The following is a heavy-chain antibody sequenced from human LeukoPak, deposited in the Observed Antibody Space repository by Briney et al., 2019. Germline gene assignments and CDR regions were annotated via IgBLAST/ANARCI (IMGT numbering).Heavy chain of an antibody. J-gene: IGHJ3*02. D-gene: IGHD2-15*01. V-gene: IGHV3-66*01. CDR3: ARSRSGLDAFDI. CDR1: GFTVSSNY. CDR2: IYSCGST. Sequence: LRLSCAASGFTVSSNYMSWVCQAPGTGLELVSVIYSCGSTYYADSVKRRFTISSDNSKNTLYLQLNSLTAGDTAVYYCARSRSGLDAFDIWGQATMVTVSS.